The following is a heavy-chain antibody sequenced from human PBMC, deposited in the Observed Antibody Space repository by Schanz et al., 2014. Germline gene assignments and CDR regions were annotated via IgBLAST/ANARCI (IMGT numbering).Heavy chain of an antibody. CDR2: MSYDGSIK. J-gene: IGHJ4*02. D-gene: IGHD2-15*01. V-gene: IGHV3-30*03. CDR1: GFSIRNHD. Sequence: VQLVESGGGLVQPGGSLRLSCAASGFSIRNHDMHWVRQAPGKGLEWVAAMSYDGSIKYYGDSVKGRFTISRDNSKNTLYLQMNTLRAEDTAVYYCARDRGYCSGGSCLTFDYWGQGTLVTVSS. CDR3: ARDRGYCSGGSCLTFDY.